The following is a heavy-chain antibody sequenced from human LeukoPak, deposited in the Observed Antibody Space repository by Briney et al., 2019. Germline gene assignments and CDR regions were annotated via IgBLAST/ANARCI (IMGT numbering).Heavy chain of an antibody. J-gene: IGHJ4*02. D-gene: IGHD2-2*02. CDR3: AKNHSREDQLLYPYYFYY. CDR1: GFTFSSYA. V-gene: IGHV3-23*01. CDR2: ISGSGGST. Sequence: LAGGSLRLSCAASGFTFSSYAMSWVRQAPGKGLEWVSAISGSGGSTYYADSVKGRFTISRDNSKNTLYLQMNSLRAEDTAVYYRAKNHSREDQLLYPYYFYYWGQGTLVTVSS.